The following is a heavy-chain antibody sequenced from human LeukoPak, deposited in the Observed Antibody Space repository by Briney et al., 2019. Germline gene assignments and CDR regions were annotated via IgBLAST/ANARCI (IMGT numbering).Heavy chain of an antibody. Sequence: GGSLRLSCAASGFTFDDYAMHWVRQAPGKGLEWVSGISWNSGSIGYADSVKGRFTISRDNAKNSLYLQMNSLRAEDTAVYYCARAAAGHGDYWGQGTLVTVSS. D-gene: IGHD6-13*01. CDR2: ISWNSGSI. V-gene: IGHV3-9*01. CDR1: GFTFDDYA. CDR3: ARAAAGHGDY. J-gene: IGHJ4*02.